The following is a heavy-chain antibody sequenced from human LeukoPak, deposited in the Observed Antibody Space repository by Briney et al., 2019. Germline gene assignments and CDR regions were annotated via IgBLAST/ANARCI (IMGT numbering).Heavy chain of an antibody. Sequence: PGRSLRLSCAASGFTFSSYGMHWVRQAPGKGLEWVAVISYDGSNKYYADSVKGRFTISRDNSKNTLYLQMNSLRAEDTAVYYCARSLGRALYYFGYWGQGTLVTVSS. CDR1: GFTFSSYG. V-gene: IGHV3-30*03. CDR3: ARSLGRALYYFGY. CDR2: ISYDGSNK. J-gene: IGHJ4*02. D-gene: IGHD6-6*01.